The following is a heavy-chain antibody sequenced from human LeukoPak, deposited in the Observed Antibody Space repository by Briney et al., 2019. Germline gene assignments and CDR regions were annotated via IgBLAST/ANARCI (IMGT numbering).Heavy chain of an antibody. CDR2: ISAYNGNA. V-gene: IGHV1-18*03. Sequence: ASVKVSCKASGYTFTNYGITWVRQVPGQGLEWLGWISAYNGNANYAQKFQDRVTLTSDRSTSTAYMELRSLRSDDMAIYYCARTPKQFGELYQPGDSWGQGTPLTVSS. J-gene: IGHJ4*02. D-gene: IGHD3-10*01. CDR1: GYTFTNYG. CDR3: ARTPKQFGELYQPGDS.